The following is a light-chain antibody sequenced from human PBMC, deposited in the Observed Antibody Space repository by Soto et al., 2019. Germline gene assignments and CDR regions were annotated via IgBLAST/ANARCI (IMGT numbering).Light chain of an antibody. CDR3: QQYNNWWT. CDR1: QSVRNN. V-gene: IGKV3-15*01. Sequence: EIVMTQSPATLSLSPGDRATLSCRASQSVRNNLAWYQQKRGQAPRLLIYGASTRATGIPARFRGSGSGTEFTLTISSLLSEDFAVYYCQQYNNWWTFGQGTKVEIK. CDR2: GAS. J-gene: IGKJ1*01.